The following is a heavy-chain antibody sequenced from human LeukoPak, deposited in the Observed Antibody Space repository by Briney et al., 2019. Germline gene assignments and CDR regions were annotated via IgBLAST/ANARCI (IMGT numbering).Heavy chain of an antibody. J-gene: IGHJ3*02. Sequence: GGSLRLSCAASGFTFSIYWMHWVRQAPGKGLVWVSCINSDGSSTRYAESVKGRFTISRDNAKNTLYLQMNSLRAEDTAVYYCARDSDFVPTSDAFDIWGQGTMVTVSS. CDR3: ARDSDFVPTSDAFDI. V-gene: IGHV3-74*01. D-gene: IGHD2-8*01. CDR2: INSDGSST. CDR1: GFTFSIYW.